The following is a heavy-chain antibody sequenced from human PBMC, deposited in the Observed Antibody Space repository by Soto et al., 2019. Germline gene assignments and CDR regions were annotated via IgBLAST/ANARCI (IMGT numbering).Heavy chain of an antibody. D-gene: IGHD3-9*01. J-gene: IGHJ6*02. CDR1: GFTFSSYW. CDR3: ARDNEYFDWLGMDV. Sequence: HPGGSLRLSCAASGFTFSSYWMSWVRQAPGKGLEWVANIKQDGSEKYYVDSVKGRFTISRDNAKNSLYLQMNSLRAEDTAVYYCARDNEYFDWLGMDVWGQGTTVTVSS. CDR2: IKQDGSEK. V-gene: IGHV3-7*01.